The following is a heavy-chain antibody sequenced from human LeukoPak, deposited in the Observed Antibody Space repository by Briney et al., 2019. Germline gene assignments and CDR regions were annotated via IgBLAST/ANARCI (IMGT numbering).Heavy chain of an antibody. CDR3: ARDGGTMGRGVIF. D-gene: IGHD3-10*01. Sequence: PSETLSLTCAVYGGSFSGYCWSWIRQPPGKGLEWIGEINYSGSTNYNPSLTSRVTISVDTSKNQFSLKLSSVIVADTAIYYCARDGGTMGRGVIFWGQGTLVTVSS. CDR1: GGSFSGYC. V-gene: IGHV4-34*01. J-gene: IGHJ4*02. CDR2: INYSGST.